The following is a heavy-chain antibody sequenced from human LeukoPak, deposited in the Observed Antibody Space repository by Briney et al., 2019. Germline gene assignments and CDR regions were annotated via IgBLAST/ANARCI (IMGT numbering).Heavy chain of an antibody. V-gene: IGHV4-34*01. Sequence: PSETLSLTCAVYGGSFSGYYWSWIRRPPGKGLEWIGEINHSGSTNYNPSLKSRVTISVDTSKNQFSLKLSSVTAADTAVYYCAAPNSSSSGGPLDYWGQGTLVTVSS. CDR2: INHSGST. J-gene: IGHJ4*02. D-gene: IGHD6-6*01. CDR1: GGSFSGYY. CDR3: AAPNSSSSGGPLDY.